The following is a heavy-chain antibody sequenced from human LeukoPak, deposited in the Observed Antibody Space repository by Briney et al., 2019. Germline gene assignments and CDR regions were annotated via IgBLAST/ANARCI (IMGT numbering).Heavy chain of an antibody. Sequence: GGSLRLSCAASGFTFSSYSMNWVRQAPGKGLEWVSSISSSSSYIYYADSVKGRFTISRDNSKNTLYLQMNSLRAEDTAVYYCAKSSGSITMVRGPLAVDAFDIWGQGTTVTVSS. J-gene: IGHJ3*02. CDR3: AKSSGSITMVRGPLAVDAFDI. CDR1: GFTFSSYS. V-gene: IGHV3-21*04. D-gene: IGHD3-10*01. CDR2: ISSSSSYI.